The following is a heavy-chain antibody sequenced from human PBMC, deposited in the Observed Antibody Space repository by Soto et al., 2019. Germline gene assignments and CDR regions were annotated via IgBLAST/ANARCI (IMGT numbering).Heavy chain of an antibody. CDR3: ARGTYYDSSGYYASGAFDI. Sequence: GGSLRLSCAASGFTFSSYGMHWVRQAPGKGLEWVAVIWYDGSNKYYADSVKGRFTISRDNSKNTLYLQMNSLRAEDTAVYYCARGTYYDSSGYYASGAFDIWGQGTMVTVSS. D-gene: IGHD3-22*01. V-gene: IGHV3-33*01. CDR2: IWYDGSNK. CDR1: GFTFSSYG. J-gene: IGHJ3*02.